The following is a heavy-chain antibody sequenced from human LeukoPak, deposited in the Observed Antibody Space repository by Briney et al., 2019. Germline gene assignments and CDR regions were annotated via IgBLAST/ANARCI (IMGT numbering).Heavy chain of an antibody. D-gene: IGHD3-3*01. J-gene: IGHJ5*02. CDR1: GGSFSGYY. Sequence: PSETLSLTCAVYGGSFSGYYWSWIRQPPGKGLEWIGEINHSGSTNYNPSLKSRVTISVDTSKNQFSLKLSSVTAADMAVYYCARAATYYDFWSGYYGSREAWFDPWGQGTLVTVSS. V-gene: IGHV4-34*01. CDR3: ARAATYYDFWSGYYGSREAWFDP. CDR2: INHSGST.